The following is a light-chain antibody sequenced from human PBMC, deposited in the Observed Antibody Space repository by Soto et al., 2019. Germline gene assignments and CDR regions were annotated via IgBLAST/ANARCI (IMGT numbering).Light chain of an antibody. J-gene: IGLJ1*01. CDR1: SSDVGGYNY. V-gene: IGLV2-14*01. Sequence: QSALTQPASVSGSPGQSITISCTGTSSDVGGYNYVSWYQHHPGKAPKLMIYEVSNRPSGASNRFSGSKSGNTASLTISGLQAEDEADYYCSSYTSSSTKVFGNGTKLTVL. CDR3: SSYTSSSTKV. CDR2: EVS.